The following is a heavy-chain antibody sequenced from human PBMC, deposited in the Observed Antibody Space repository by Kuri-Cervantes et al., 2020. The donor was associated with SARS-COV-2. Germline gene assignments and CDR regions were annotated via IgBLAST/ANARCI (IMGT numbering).Heavy chain of an antibody. V-gene: IGHV4-38-2*02. Sequence: SETLSLTCSVSGYFISNGYYWGWIRQSPGKGLEWIASMYHSGTTFYNPSLKSRVTISVDTSKNQFSLKLSSVTAADTAVYYCARGFTPPYYYYYYYMDVWGKGTTVTVSS. CDR1: GYFISNGYY. J-gene: IGHJ6*03. CDR3: ARGFTPPYYYYYYYMDV. CDR2: MYHSGTT.